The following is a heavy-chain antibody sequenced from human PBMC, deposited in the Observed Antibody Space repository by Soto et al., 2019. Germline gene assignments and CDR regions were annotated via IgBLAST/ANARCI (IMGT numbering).Heavy chain of an antibody. Sequence: QVQLVQSGAEVKKSGASVKVSCKTSGYTFVSYAIYWVRQAPGQGFEWMGMIATRDGTTTYALKFQDRVSVTRDTSTSTVYMDLRNLKSKDTAVYYCARGGGTLDYWGQGTLVTVSS. CDR2: IATRDGTT. CDR3: ARGGGTLDY. J-gene: IGHJ4*02. CDR1: GYTFVSYA. V-gene: IGHV1-46*01.